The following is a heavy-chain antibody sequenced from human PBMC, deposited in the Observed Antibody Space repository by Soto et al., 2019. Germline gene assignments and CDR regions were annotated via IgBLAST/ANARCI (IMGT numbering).Heavy chain of an antibody. CDR2: IVVGSGHI. Sequence: SVKVSCKASGFTFTTSAMQWVRQARGQRLEWIGWIVVGSGHINYAQQFHERVTLTTDTSTSTAYMELTSLRSNDTAIYYCAMVDVYVTPSPQDVWGQGTTVTVSS. CDR1: GFTFTTSA. D-gene: IGHD2-8*01. J-gene: IGHJ6*02. V-gene: IGHV1-58*02. CDR3: AMVDVYVTPSPQDV.